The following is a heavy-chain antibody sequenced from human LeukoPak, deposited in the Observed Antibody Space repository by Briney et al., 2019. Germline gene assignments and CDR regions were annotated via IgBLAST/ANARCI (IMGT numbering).Heavy chain of an antibody. D-gene: IGHD5-12*01. CDR2: INPSGGST. CDR1: GYTFISYY. CDR3: ARVAHLMVALVY. V-gene: IGHV1-46*01. J-gene: IGHJ4*02. Sequence: ASVKVSCKASGYTFISYYMHWLRQAPGQGLEWMGIINPSGGSTSYAQKFQGRVTMTRDMSTSTVYMELSSLRSEDTAVYYCARVAHLMVALVYWGQGTLVTVSS.